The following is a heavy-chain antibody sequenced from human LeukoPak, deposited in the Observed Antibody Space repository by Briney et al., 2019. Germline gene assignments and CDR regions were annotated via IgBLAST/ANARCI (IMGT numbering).Heavy chain of an antibody. CDR2: ISSSSSYI. J-gene: IGHJ4*02. CDR3: ARDGSDYGDYLYYFDY. Sequence: GGSLRLSCAASGFTFSSYSMSWVRQAPGKGLEWVSSISSSSSYIYYADSVKGRFTISRDNAKNSLYLQMNSLRAEDTAVYYCARDGSDYGDYLYYFDYWGQGTLVTVSS. D-gene: IGHD4-17*01. CDR1: GFTFSSYS. V-gene: IGHV3-21*01.